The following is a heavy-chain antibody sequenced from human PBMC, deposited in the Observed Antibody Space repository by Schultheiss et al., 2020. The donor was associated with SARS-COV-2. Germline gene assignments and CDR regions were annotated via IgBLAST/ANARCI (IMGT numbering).Heavy chain of an antibody. J-gene: IGHJ2*01. CDR1: GFTVSSNY. CDR3: ARGLGSSSTDYWYFDL. Sequence: GGSLRLSCAASGFTVSSNYMSWVRQAPGKGLEWVAVIWYDGSNKYYADSVKGRFTISRDNSKNTLYLQMNSLRAEDTAVYYCARGLGSSSTDYWYFDLWGRGTLVTVSS. D-gene: IGHD6-6*01. CDR2: IWYDGSNK. V-gene: IGHV3-33*08.